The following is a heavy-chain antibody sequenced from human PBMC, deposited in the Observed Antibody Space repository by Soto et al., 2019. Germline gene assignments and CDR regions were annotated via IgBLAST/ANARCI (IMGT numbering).Heavy chain of an antibody. J-gene: IGHJ3*02. V-gene: IGHV1-69*13. CDR2: IIPIFGTA. Sequence: SVKVSCKASGGTFSSYAISWVRQAPGQGLEWMGGIIPIFGTANYAQKFQGRVTITADESTSTAYMELSSLRSEDTAVYYCARDRGIVLVTAAMLGDAFDIWG. D-gene: IGHD2-2*01. CDR1: GGTFSSYA. CDR3: ARDRGIVLVTAAMLGDAFDI.